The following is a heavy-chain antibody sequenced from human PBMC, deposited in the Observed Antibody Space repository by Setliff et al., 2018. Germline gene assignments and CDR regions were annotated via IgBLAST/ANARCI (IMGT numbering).Heavy chain of an antibody. CDR2: ISSSSVYI. Sequence: GGSLRLSCAASGFSFSSYSMNWVRQAPGKGLEWVSFISSSSVYIKYADSVKGRFTISRDNAKNTLYLQMNSLRPEDTAVYYCTKRALYDGSAVWAFDIWGQGTMVTVSS. CDR3: TKRALYDGSAVWAFDI. CDR1: GFSFSSYS. D-gene: IGHD3-22*01. V-gene: IGHV3-21*01. J-gene: IGHJ3*02.